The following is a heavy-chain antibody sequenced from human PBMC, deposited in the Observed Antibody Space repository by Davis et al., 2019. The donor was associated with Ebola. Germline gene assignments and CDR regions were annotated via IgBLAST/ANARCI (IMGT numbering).Heavy chain of an antibody. J-gene: IGHJ6*04. CDR2: ISDTSSYI. Sequence: PGGSLRLSCAASGFTFSSYSMHWVRQAPGKGLEWVSSISDTSSYIYYADSVKGRFTISRDNAKTSLYLQMNSLRDEDTAVYYCARDQDFAVVVAQYYYGMDVWGKGTTVTVSS. D-gene: IGHD2-15*01. V-gene: IGHV3-21*01. CDR3: ARDQDFAVVVAQYYYGMDV. CDR1: GFTFSSYS.